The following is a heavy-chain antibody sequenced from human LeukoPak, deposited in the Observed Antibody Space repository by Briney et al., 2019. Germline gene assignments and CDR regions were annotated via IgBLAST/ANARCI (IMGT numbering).Heavy chain of an antibody. V-gene: IGHV3-23*01. J-gene: IGHJ4*02. CDR2: TSGSGGST. D-gene: IGHD4-11*01. CDR3: AKFTRSGLLQYTVDY. CDR1: GFTFSSYA. Sequence: GGSLRLSCAASGFTFSSYAMSWVRQAPGKGLEWVSATSGSGGSTYYADSVKGRFTISRDNSKNTLYLQMNSLRAEDTAVYYCAKFTRSGLLQYTVDYWGQGTLVTVSS.